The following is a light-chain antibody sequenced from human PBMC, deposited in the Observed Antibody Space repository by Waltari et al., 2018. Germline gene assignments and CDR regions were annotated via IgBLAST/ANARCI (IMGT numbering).Light chain of an antibody. J-gene: IGLJ2*01. CDR2: RND. CDR3: AAWDDSLRGPI. V-gene: IGLV1-47*01. CDR1: NPNIGSNY. Sequence: QSVLTQPPSASGTPGQRVTISCSGSNPNIGSNYVYWYQQFPGAAPKLLIYRNDQRPSGVPDRFSGSKSGTSASLAISGLRSEDEADYYCAAWDDSLRGPIFGGGTKVT.